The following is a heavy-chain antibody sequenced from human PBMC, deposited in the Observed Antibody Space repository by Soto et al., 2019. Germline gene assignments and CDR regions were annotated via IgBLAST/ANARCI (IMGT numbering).Heavy chain of an antibody. V-gene: IGHV3-23*01. CDR2: ISGSGGTA. J-gene: IGHJ6*02. CDR1: GITFGSYA. CDR3: ANLPPREFGEPSHSYYYKSGMDV. Sequence: PGGSLRLSCAASGITFGSYAMSWVRQPPGKGLEWVSAISGSGGTAYYADSVKGRFTVSRDNSKNTLYLQMSTLRAEDTAVYYCANLPPREFGEPSHSYYYKSGMDVWGQGTTVTVSS. D-gene: IGHD3-10*01.